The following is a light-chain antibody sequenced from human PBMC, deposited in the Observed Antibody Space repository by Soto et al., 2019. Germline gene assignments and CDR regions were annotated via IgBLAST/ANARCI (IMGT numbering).Light chain of an antibody. CDR2: GAS. J-gene: IGKJ2*01. V-gene: IGKV1-39*01. CDR3: QQSYSAPRT. Sequence: DIQMTQSPSSLPASVGDRISITCRASQSISSYLSWYQQKPGKAPKLLIYGASNLQSGVPSRFSGSGSETGFTLTISSLQPEDFATYYCQQSYSAPRTFGHGTKLEIK. CDR1: QSISSY.